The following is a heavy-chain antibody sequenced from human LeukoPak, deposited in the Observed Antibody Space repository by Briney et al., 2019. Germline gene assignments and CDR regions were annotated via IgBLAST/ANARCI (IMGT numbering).Heavy chain of an antibody. J-gene: IGHJ4*02. CDR3: ATDRSLGGDFDY. Sequence: SVKVSCKASGGTFSSYAISWVRQAPGQGLEWMGGIIPIFGTANYAQKFQGRVTMTEDTSTDTAYMELSSLRSEDTAVYYCATDRSLGGDFDYWGQGTLVTVSS. D-gene: IGHD4-17*01. V-gene: IGHV1-69*06. CDR2: IIPIFGTA. CDR1: GGTFSSYA.